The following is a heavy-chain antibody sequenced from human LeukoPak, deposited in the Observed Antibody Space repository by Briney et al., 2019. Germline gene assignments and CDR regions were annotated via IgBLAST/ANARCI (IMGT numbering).Heavy chain of an antibody. CDR2: ISGSGGST. CDR3: ARVLGGSYSPEDY. V-gene: IGHV3-23*01. J-gene: IGHJ4*02. D-gene: IGHD1-26*01. Sequence: QPGGSLRLSCAASGFTFSSYAMSWVRQAPGKGLEWVSAISGSGGSTYYADSVKGRFTISRDNSKNTLYLQMNSLRAEDTAVYYCARVLGGSYSPEDYWGQGTLVTVSS. CDR1: GFTFSSYA.